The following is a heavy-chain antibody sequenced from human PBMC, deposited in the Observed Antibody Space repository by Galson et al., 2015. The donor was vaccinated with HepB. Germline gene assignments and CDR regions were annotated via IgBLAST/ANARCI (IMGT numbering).Heavy chain of an antibody. CDR2: ISSSSSTI. J-gene: IGHJ4*02. V-gene: IGHV3-48*02. Sequence: SLRLSCAASGFTFSTYSMNWVRQAPGKGLEWASYISSSSSTIYYADSVKGRFTISRDNAKNSLYLQMNSLRDEDTAVYYCARKRGGYCSSTSCYPEIDFDYWGQGTLVTVSS. D-gene: IGHD2-2*01. CDR3: ARKRGGYCSSTSCYPEIDFDY. CDR1: GFTFSTYS.